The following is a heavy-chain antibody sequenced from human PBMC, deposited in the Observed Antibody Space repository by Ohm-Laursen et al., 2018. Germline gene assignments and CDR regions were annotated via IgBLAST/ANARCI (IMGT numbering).Heavy chain of an antibody. J-gene: IGHJ4*02. Sequence: TLSLTCTVPGGSISSYYWSWIRQPPGKGLQWIGRIYATGSTNYNPSLKSRVSMSVDTSKNQFSLKLSSVTAADTAVYYCAKLYSISYPGDYWGQGILITVSS. CDR3: AKLYSISYPGDY. D-gene: IGHD2-15*01. CDR1: GGSISSYY. CDR2: IYATGST. V-gene: IGHV4-4*07.